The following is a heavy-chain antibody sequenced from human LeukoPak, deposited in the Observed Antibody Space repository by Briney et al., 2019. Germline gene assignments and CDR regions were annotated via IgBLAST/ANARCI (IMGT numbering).Heavy chain of an antibody. CDR3: AREDVRGVMDEAHENYYYYYYMDV. CDR2: ISSSSSYI. Sequence: PGGSLRLSCAASGFTFSSYSMNWVRQAPGKGLEWVSSISSSSSYIYYADSVKGRFTISRDNAKNSLYLQMNSLRAEDTAVYYCAREDVRGVMDEAHENYYYYYYMDVWGKGTTVTVSS. V-gene: IGHV3-21*01. D-gene: IGHD3-10*02. J-gene: IGHJ6*03. CDR1: GFTFSSYS.